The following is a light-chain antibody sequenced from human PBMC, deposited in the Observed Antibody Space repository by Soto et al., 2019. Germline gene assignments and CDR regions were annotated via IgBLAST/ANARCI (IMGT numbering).Light chain of an antibody. CDR2: GAS. V-gene: IGKV3-15*01. CDR3: RHYNNWPPET. Sequence: EIVMTQSPATLSVSPGERATLSCRASQSVSSNLAWYQQKPGQAPRLLIYGASTRATGIPARFSGSGSGTEFNLTISSLQSEDFAIYYCRHYNNWPPETLGQGTKVDIK. J-gene: IGKJ1*01. CDR1: QSVSSN.